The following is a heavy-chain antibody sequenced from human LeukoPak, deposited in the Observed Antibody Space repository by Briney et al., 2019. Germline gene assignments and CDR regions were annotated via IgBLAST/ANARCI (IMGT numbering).Heavy chain of an antibody. J-gene: IGHJ4*02. CDR1: GYSFTRYW. CDR2: IYPADSDT. Sequence: KPGESLKISCKGSGYSFTRYWIGWVRQMPETGLEWVGVIYPADSDTTYNPSFQGQVTISVDRSINTAYLQWSSLKASDTAMYYCARRCMSGYCSSGGPMDDYWGQGTLVTVSS. D-gene: IGHD2-15*01. V-gene: IGHV5-51*01. CDR3: ARRCMSGYCSSGGPMDDY.